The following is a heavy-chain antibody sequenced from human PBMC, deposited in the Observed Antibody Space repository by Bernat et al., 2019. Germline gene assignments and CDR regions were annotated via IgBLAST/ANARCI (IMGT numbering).Heavy chain of an antibody. Sequence: QVQLQESGPGLVKPSGTLSLTCAVSGGSISSSNWWSWVRQPPGKGLEWIGEIYHSGSTNYNPSLKGRVTISVDKSKNQFSLKLSSVTAADTAVYYCARRYSGYDSGPHFDYWGQGTLVTVSS. V-gene: IGHV4-4*02. J-gene: IGHJ4*02. CDR2: IYHSGST. CDR3: ARRYSGYDSGPHFDY. D-gene: IGHD5-12*01. CDR1: GGSISSSNW.